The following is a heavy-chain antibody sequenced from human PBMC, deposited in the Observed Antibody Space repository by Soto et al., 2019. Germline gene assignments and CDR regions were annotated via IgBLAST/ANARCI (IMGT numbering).Heavy chain of an antibody. D-gene: IGHD2-2*01. V-gene: IGHV1-69*02. CDR2: IIPILGIA. J-gene: IGHJ6*03. CDR3: ASITSSTSHIYYYYYMDV. Sequence: SSVKVSCKASGGTFSSYTISWVRQAPGQGLEWMGRIIPILGIANYAQKFQGRVTITEDKSTSTAYMELSSLRSEDTAVYYCASITSSTSHIYYYYYMDVWGKGTTVTVSS. CDR1: GGTFSSYT.